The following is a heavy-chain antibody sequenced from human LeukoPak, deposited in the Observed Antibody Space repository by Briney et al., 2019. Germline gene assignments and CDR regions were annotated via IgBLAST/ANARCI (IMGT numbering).Heavy chain of an antibody. J-gene: IGHJ4*02. V-gene: IGHV4-34*01. CDR3: ARVGVRGSSSQSKYYFDY. CDR2: INHSGST. CDR1: GGSFSGYY. D-gene: IGHD6-6*01. Sequence: SETLSLTCAVYGGSFSGYYWSWIRQPPGKGLEWIGEINHSGSTNYNPSLKSRVTISVDTSKNQFSLKLSSVTAADTAVYYCARVGVRGSSSQSKYYFDYWGQGTLVTVSS.